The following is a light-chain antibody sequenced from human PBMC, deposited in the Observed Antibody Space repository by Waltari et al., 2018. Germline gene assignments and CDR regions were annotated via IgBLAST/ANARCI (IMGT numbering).Light chain of an antibody. Sequence: DIQMTQSPSSLSASVGDTVTITCRASQSIVNFLIWYQQKPGHAHKLLIYAASILQSGVPSRVSGSGSGTDFTLTISSLQPEDFATYYCQQSYPIPFTFGPGTKVDIK. CDR1: QSIVNF. V-gene: IGKV1-39*01. CDR2: AAS. J-gene: IGKJ3*01. CDR3: QQSYPIPFT.